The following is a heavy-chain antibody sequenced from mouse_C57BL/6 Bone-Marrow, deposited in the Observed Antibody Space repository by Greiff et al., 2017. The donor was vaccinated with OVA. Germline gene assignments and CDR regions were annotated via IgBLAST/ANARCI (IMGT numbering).Heavy chain of an antibody. CDR3: ARGNYGSSWFDY. Sequence: VQLQESGAELARPGASVKLSCKASGYTFTSYGISWVKQRPGQGLEWIGEIYPRSGNTYYNEKFKGKATLTADKSSSTAYMELRSLKSEDSAVYFCARGNYGSSWFDYWGQGTLVTVSA. CDR1: GYTFTSYG. J-gene: IGHJ3*01. V-gene: IGHV1-81*01. CDR2: IYPRSGNT. D-gene: IGHD1-1*01.